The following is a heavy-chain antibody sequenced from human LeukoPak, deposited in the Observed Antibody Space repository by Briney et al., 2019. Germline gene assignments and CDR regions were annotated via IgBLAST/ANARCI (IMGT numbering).Heavy chain of an antibody. D-gene: IGHD5-18*01. J-gene: IGHJ6*02. CDR3: AKVNGYSYGPDYYYYGMDV. CDR2: ISGSGGST. CDR1: GFTFSDYY. Sequence: GGSLRLSCAASGFTFSDYYMSWIRQAPGKGLEWVSAISGSGGSTYYADSVKGRFTISRDNSKNTLYLQMNSLRAEDTAVYYCAKVNGYSYGPDYYYYGMDVWGQGTTVTVSS. V-gene: IGHV3-23*01.